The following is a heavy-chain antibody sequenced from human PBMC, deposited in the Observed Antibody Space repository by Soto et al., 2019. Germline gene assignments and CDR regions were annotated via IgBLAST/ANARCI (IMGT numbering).Heavy chain of an antibody. CDR2: ISSSGGST. V-gene: IGHV3-64D*06. CDR1: GFTFSSYN. J-gene: IGHJ4*02. Sequence: GSLRLSCSASGFTFSSYNMNWVRQAPGNGLEYLSAISSSGGSTYYADSVKGRFTISRDNSKNTLYPQMSSLRAEDTAVYYCVKPIDYWGQGTLVTVSS. CDR3: VKPIDY.